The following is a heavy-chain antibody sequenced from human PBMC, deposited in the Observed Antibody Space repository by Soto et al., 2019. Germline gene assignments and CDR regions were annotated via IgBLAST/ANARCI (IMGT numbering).Heavy chain of an antibody. J-gene: IGHJ4*02. CDR2: INSDGSST. CDR3: ARVEEVVVISPLDY. Sequence: GGSLRLSCAASGFAFISYWMHWVRQAPGKGLVWVSRINSDGSSTSYADSVKGRFTISRDNAKNTLYLQMNSLRAEDTAVYYCARVEEVVVISPLDYWGQGTLVTVSS. CDR1: GFAFISYW. D-gene: IGHD3-22*01. V-gene: IGHV3-74*01.